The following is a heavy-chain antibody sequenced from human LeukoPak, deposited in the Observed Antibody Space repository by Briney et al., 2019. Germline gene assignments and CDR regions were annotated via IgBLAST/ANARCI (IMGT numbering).Heavy chain of an antibody. CDR1: GFTFDDYA. D-gene: IGHD6-19*01. CDR3: AAQVEGGVQQWLVRRAFDI. Sequence: PGRSLRLSCAASGFTFDDYAMHWVRQAPGKGLEWVSGISWNSGSIGYADSVKGRFTISRDNAKNSLYLQMNSLRAEDTALYYCAAQVEGGVQQWLVRRAFDIWGQGTMVTVSS. J-gene: IGHJ3*02. CDR2: ISWNSGSI. V-gene: IGHV3-9*01.